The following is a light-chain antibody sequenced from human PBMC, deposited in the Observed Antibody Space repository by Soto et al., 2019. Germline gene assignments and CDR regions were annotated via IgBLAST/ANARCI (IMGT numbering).Light chain of an antibody. V-gene: IGKV3-15*01. J-gene: IGKJ5*01. CDR2: GAS. Sequence: EIVMTQSPATLSVSPGERATLSCRASESVSSNLAWYQQKPGQAPRLLIYGASTRATGIPARFSGSGSGTEFTPTISSLQSEDFAVYYCQQYNNWLITFGQGTRLEI. CDR1: ESVSSN. CDR3: QQYNNWLIT.